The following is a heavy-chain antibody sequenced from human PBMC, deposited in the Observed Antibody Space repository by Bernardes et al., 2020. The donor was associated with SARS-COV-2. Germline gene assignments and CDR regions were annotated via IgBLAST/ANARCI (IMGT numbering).Heavy chain of an antibody. D-gene: IGHD3-10*02. J-gene: IGHJ4*02. CDR3: AKQNVHSGVDY. CDR1: GFIFNGFG. CDR2: ISDDGSKK. Sequence: GGCLSLSGAASGFIFNGFGMQWVRPAPGKGLEWVALISDDGSKKYYAESVKGRFTISRDNSKNTMYLEVNSLRAEDTAVYYCAKQNVHSGVDYWGQGTLVTVSS. V-gene: IGHV3-30*18.